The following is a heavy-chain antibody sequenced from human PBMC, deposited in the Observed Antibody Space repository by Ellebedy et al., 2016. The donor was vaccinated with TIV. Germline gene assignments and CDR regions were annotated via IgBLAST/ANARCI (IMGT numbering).Heavy chain of an antibody. D-gene: IGHD5-12*01. CDR3: AKRGYSAYDPFDP. CDR1: GYSFTSYA. Sequence: AASVKVSCKASGYSFTSYAINWVRQAPGQGLEWMGWINTNSGNPTYAQGFTGRFVFSLDTSVSTAYLQISSLKAEDTAVYYCAKRGYSAYDPFDPWGQGTLVTVSS. V-gene: IGHV7-4-1*02. CDR2: INTNSGNP. J-gene: IGHJ5*02.